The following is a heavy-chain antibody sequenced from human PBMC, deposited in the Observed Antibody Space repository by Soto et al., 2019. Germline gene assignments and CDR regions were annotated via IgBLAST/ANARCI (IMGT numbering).Heavy chain of an antibody. CDR3: ANVNDSYSDY. D-gene: IGHD1-1*01. CDR2: IIPIFGTA. J-gene: IGHJ4*02. Sequence: SVKVSCKASGGTFSSYAISWVRQAPGQGLEWMGGIIPIFGTANYAQKFQGRVTITADESTSTAYVELSSLRSEDTAVYYCANVNDSYSDYWGQGTLVTVSS. CDR1: GGTFSSYA. V-gene: IGHV1-69*13.